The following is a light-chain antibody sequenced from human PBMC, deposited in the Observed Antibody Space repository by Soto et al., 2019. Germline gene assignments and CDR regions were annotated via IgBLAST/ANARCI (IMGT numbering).Light chain of an antibody. CDR2: EVS. J-gene: IGLJ1*01. CDR3: SSYAGSKNYV. Sequence: QSVLTQPPSASGSPGQSVTISCTGTSSDVGGYNYVSWYQQHPGKAPKLMIYEVSKRPSGVPDRFSGSKSGNTASLTVSGLQAEDEADYYCSSYAGSKNYVFGTGTKGTVL. CDR1: SSDVGGYNY. V-gene: IGLV2-8*01.